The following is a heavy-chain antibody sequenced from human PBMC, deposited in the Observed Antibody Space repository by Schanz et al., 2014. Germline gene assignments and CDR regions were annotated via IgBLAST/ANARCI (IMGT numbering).Heavy chain of an antibody. J-gene: IGHJ3*02. Sequence: QVQRVQSGREVKKPGASVKVSCKASGYTFPSYGISWVRQAPGQGLEWMGWINVYNGDTKFAKTFQDRVTLTTDTSTSTAYMELRSLRADDPAVYYCARNIIATARAYDIWGQGTMVTVSS. CDR2: INVYNGDT. CDR1: GYTFPSYG. V-gene: IGHV1-18*04. D-gene: IGHD6-13*01. CDR3: ARNIIATARAYDI.